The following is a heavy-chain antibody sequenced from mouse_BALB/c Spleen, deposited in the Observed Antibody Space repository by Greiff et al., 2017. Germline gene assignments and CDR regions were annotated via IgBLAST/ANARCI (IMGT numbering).Heavy chain of an antibody. CDR2: IWAGGST. V-gene: IGHV2-9*02. CDR1: GFSLTSYG. Sequence: VNLVESGPGLVAPSQSLSITCTVSGFSLTSYGVHWVRQPPGKGLEWLGVIWAGGSTNYNSALMSRLSISKDNSKSQVFLKMNSLQTDDTAMYYCASFITTVAYWGQGTLVTVSA. D-gene: IGHD1-1*01. CDR3: ASFITTVAY. J-gene: IGHJ3*01.